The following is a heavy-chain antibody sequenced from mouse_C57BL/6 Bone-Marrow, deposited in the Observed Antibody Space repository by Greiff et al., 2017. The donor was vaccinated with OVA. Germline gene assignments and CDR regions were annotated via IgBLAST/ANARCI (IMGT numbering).Heavy chain of an antibody. CDR3: ARGIYYDYDVDAKDY. V-gene: IGHV1-64*01. CDR1: GYTFTSYW. CDR2: IHPNSGST. J-gene: IGHJ4*01. D-gene: IGHD2-4*01. Sequence: VQLQQPGAELVKPGASVKLSCKASGYTFTSYWMHWVKQRPGQGLEWIGMIHPNSGSTNYNEKFKSKATLTVDKSSSTAYMQLSSLTSEDSAVYYCARGIYYDYDVDAKDYWGQGTSVTVSS.